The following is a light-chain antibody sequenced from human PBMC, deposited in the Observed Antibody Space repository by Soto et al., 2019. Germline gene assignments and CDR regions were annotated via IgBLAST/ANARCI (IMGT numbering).Light chain of an antibody. J-gene: IGKJ4*01. Sequence: IVMTQSPATLSVSLGERATLSCRASQSISSNLAWYQQKPGQAPRLLMFRTSSRATGFPARFSGSGSGTEFNLTISSLQSEDFGVYYCQKYNNWHRATFGGGTKVDI. CDR2: RTS. V-gene: IGKV3-15*01. CDR3: QKYNNWHRAT. CDR1: QSISSN.